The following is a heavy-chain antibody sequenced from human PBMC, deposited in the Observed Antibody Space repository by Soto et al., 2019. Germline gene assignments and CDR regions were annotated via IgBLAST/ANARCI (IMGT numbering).Heavy chain of an antibody. V-gene: IGHV1-69*06. CDR1: GGTFSSYA. D-gene: IGHD2-2*01. Sequence: QVQLVQSGAEVKKPGSSVKVSCKASGGTFSSYAISWVRQAPGQGLEWMGGIIPIFGTANYAQKFQGRVTITADKSTSTADMELSSLRSEDTAVYYCARGGYCSSTSCPMPTNRYYGMDVWGQGTTVTVSS. CDR3: ARGGYCSSTSCPMPTNRYYGMDV. J-gene: IGHJ6*02. CDR2: IIPIFGTA.